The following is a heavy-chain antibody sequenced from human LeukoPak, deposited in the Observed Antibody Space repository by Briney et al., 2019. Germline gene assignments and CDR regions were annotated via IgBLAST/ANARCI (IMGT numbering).Heavy chain of an antibody. CDR2: IWYDGSNK. J-gene: IGHJ4*02. CDR3: ARDMGTTVVTTYYFDY. CDR1: GFTVSSNY. D-gene: IGHD4-23*01. Sequence: GGSLRLSCAASGFTVSSNYMSWVRQAPGKGLEWVAVIWYDGSNKYYADSVKGRFTISRDNSKNTLYLQMNSLRAEDTAVYYCARDMGTTVVTTYYFDYWGQGTLVTVSS. V-gene: IGHV3-33*08.